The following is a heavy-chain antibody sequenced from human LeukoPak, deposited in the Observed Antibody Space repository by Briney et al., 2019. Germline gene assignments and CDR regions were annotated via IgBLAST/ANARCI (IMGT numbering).Heavy chain of an antibody. CDR2: ISWNSAYI. CDR1: GFTFHHYA. Sequence: GGSLRLSCAASGFTFHHYAIHWVRQVPGKGLEWVSGISWNSAYIGYADSVKGRFTISRDNAKNSVYLQMNSLRAEDTALYYCAKELGYCSSTSCYDAFDIWGQGTMVTVSS. D-gene: IGHD2-2*01. J-gene: IGHJ3*02. V-gene: IGHV3-9*01. CDR3: AKELGYCSSTSCYDAFDI.